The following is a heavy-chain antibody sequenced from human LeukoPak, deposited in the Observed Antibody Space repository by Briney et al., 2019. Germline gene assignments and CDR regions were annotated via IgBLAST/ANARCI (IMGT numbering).Heavy chain of an antibody. D-gene: IGHD2-2*02. J-gene: IGHJ6*03. CDR3: ARGRAGVVPAAIGGGYYYYMDV. V-gene: IGHV4-34*01. Sequence: SETLSLTCAVYGGSFSGYYWSWIRQPPGKGLEWIREINHSGSTNYNPSLKSRVTISVDTSKNQFSLKLSSVTAADTAVYYCARGRAGVVPAAIGGGYYYYMDVWGKGTTVTVSS. CDR2: INHSGST. CDR1: GGSFSGYY.